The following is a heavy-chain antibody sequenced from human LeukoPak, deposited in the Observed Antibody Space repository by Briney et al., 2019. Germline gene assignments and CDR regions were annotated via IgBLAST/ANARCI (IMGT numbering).Heavy chain of an antibody. J-gene: IGHJ4*02. Sequence: SETLSLTCTVSGGSISSYYWSWIRQPAGKGLEWIGRIYTSGSTNYNPSLKSRVTMSVDTSKNQFSLKLSSVTAADTAVYYCARDSGDYGTYYFDHWGQGTLVTVSS. CDR3: ARDSGDYGTYYFDH. CDR2: IYTSGST. D-gene: IGHD4-17*01. V-gene: IGHV4-4*07. CDR1: GGSISSYY.